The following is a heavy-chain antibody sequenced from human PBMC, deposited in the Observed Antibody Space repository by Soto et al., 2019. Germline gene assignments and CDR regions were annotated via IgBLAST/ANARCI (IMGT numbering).Heavy chain of an antibody. J-gene: IGHJ4*02. CDR2: IYYSGST. D-gene: IGHD4-17*01. V-gene: IGHV4-31*03. CDR1: GGSISSGGYY. Sequence: TLSLTRTVSGGSISSGGYYWSWIRQHPGKGLEWIGYIYYSGSTYYNPSLKSRVTISVDTSKNQFSLKLSSVTAADTAVYYCASLHRIPTVAFDYWGQGTLVTVSS. CDR3: ASLHRIPTVAFDY.